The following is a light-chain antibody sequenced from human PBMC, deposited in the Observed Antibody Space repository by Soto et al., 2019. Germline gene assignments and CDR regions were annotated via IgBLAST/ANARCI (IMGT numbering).Light chain of an antibody. CDR2: GAS. V-gene: IGKV1-5*01. CDR3: QYYTLYSWL. Sequence: DIQLTQSPSSVSASVGDSVTISCRASDEIYTSLAWYHQKPGRAPKLMIYGASNLPTGVSARFRGSGSESDFSLTISSLQSDDIGIYYCQYYTLYSWLFGQGSRVET. CDR1: DEIYTS. J-gene: IGKJ2*01.